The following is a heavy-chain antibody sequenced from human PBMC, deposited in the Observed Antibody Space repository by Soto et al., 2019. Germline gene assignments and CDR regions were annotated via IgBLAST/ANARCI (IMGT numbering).Heavy chain of an antibody. J-gene: IGHJ1*01. CDR1: GFTFDDYA. Sequence: EVQLVESGGGLVQPGRSLRLSCAASGFTFDDYAMHWVRQVPGKGLEWVSGINWNSGSIGYADSVKGRFAISRDNAKNPLHLQMNRLRAEDTAFYYCVKDESINWYSGHFRHWGQGTRVTVSS. CDR3: VKDESINWYSGHFRH. CDR2: INWNSGSI. D-gene: IGHD6-13*01. V-gene: IGHV3-9*01.